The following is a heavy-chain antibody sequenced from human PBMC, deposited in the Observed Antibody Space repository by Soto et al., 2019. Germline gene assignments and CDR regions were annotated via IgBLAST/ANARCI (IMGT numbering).Heavy chain of an antibody. V-gene: IGHV3-23*01. CDR3: AKGAWRSGNNWFDP. CDR1: GFTFSSRA. J-gene: IGHJ5*02. D-gene: IGHD3-10*01. Sequence: EVQLLESGGGLVQPGGSLRLSCAASGFTFSSRAMSWVRQAPGKGLEWVSSISGSGTTTYYADSVKGRFTISRDNSKNTLSLQMNSLRAEDTAIYYCAKGAWRSGNNWFDPWGQGTLVTVSS. CDR2: ISGSGTTT.